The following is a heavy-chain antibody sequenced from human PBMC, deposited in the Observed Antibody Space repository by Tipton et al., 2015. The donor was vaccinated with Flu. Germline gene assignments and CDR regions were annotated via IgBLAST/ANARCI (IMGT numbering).Heavy chain of an antibody. CDR3: TKGGAADYGDYQTRIDYFDY. J-gene: IGHJ4*02. CDR2: ISGSGGSP. D-gene: IGHD4-17*01. Sequence: GSLRLSCAASGFTFKNYAMSWVRQASGKGLEWVSGISGSGGSPYYADSVKGRFTISRDTSKNTLYLQMNSLRAEDTAVYYCTKGGAADYGDYQTRIDYFDYWGQGTLVTVSS. V-gene: IGHV3-23*01. CDR1: GFTFKNYA.